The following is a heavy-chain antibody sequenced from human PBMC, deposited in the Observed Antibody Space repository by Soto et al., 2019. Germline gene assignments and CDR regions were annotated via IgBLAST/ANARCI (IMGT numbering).Heavy chain of an antibody. CDR3: TRAHLYNWNYIDF. CDR2: IQTDGSTT. Sequence: EVQLMESGGGLVQPGGSLRLSCAISGFTFSRYWMNWARQVPGKGLEWVARIQTDGSTTNYADSVKGRFTISRDNAKDMLYLEMSSLGVEDTAIYYCTRAHLYNWNYIDFWGQGTLVTVSS. J-gene: IGHJ4*02. CDR1: GFTFSRYW. V-gene: IGHV3-74*01. D-gene: IGHD1-20*01.